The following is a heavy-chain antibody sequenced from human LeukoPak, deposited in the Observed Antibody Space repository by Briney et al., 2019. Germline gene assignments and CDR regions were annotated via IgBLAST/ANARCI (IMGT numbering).Heavy chain of an antibody. CDR2: INHSGST. D-gene: IGHD6-13*01. CDR1: GGSFSGYY. Sequence: PSETLSLTCAVYGGSFSGYYWSWIRQPPGKGLEWIGEINHSGSTNYNPSLKSRVTISVDTSKNQFSLKLSSVTAADTAVYYCARGQGRYSSSWYSLGYYFDYWGQGTLVTVSS. J-gene: IGHJ4*02. CDR3: ARGQGRYSSSWYSLGYYFDY. V-gene: IGHV4-34*01.